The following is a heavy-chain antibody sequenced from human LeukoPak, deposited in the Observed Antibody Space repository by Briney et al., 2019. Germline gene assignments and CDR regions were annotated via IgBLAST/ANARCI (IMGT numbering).Heavy chain of an antibody. CDR3: ARFTDSGGWFDP. D-gene: IGHD6-25*01. V-gene: IGHV4-59*01. CDR1: GGSISGYY. CDR2: IYYNGAT. Sequence: ETLSLTCTVSGGSISGYYWTWIRQPPGKGLEWIGYIYYNGATKYNPSLKSRVAIELATSKNQFSLRLSSVTAADTAVYYCARFTDSGGWFDPWGQGTLVSVSS. J-gene: IGHJ5*02.